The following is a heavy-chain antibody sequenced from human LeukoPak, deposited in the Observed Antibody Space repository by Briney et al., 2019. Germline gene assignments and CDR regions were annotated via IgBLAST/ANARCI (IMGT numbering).Heavy chain of an antibody. CDR3: ARDFFPGDNGDYD. CDR2: ISYDGSNK. CDR1: GFTFSSYA. J-gene: IGHJ4*02. D-gene: IGHD4-17*01. Sequence: GGSLRLSCAASGFTFSSYAMHWVRQAPGKGLEWVAVISYDGSNKYYADSVKGRFTISRDNSKNTLYLQMNSLRAEDTAVYYCARDFFPGDNGDYDWGQGTLVTVSS. V-gene: IGHV3-30-3*01.